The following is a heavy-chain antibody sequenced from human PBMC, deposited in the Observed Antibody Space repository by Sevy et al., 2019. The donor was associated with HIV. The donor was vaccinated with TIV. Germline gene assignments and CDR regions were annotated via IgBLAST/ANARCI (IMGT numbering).Heavy chain of an antibody. CDR2: ISSNGDNA. D-gene: IGHD3-9*01. Sequence: GGSLRLSCAASGFAFRTYAFHWVRQAPGRGLEWVGLISSNGDNAFYANSVRGRFTISRDNSMNTLYLELHNLTPDDTAVYYCARGPEWELTSFLSHWGQGTLVTVSS. CDR3: ARGPEWELTSFLSH. J-gene: IGHJ4*02. CDR1: GFAFRTYA. V-gene: IGHV3-30-3*01.